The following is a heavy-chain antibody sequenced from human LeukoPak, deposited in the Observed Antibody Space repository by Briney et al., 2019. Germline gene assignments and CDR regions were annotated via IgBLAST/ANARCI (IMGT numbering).Heavy chain of an antibody. CDR2: ISAYNGNT. D-gene: IGHD3-10*01. V-gene: IGHV1-18*01. CDR1: GYTFTSYG. Sequence: ASVKVSCKASGYTFTSYGISWVRQTPGQGLEWMGWISAYNGNTNHARKLQGRVTMTTDTSTNTAYMELRSLRSDDTAVYYCARDLYYGSGSPTSRFDPWGQGTLVTVSS. J-gene: IGHJ5*02. CDR3: ARDLYYGSGSPTSRFDP.